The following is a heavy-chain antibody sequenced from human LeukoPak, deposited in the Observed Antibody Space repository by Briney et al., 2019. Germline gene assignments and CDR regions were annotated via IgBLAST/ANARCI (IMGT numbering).Heavy chain of an antibody. J-gene: IGHJ4*02. CDR1: GFTFDDFA. D-gene: IGHD6-13*01. V-gene: IGHV3-9*01. CDR3: AKDRGGYRSSWYSFDY. CDR2: ITWNSGSI. Sequence: GRSLRLSCAASGFTFDDFAMHWVRQAPGKGLEWVSGITWNSGSIGYADSVKGRFTISRDNAKNSLYLQMNSLRVEDTALYYCAKDRGGYRSSWYSFDYWGQGTLVTVSS.